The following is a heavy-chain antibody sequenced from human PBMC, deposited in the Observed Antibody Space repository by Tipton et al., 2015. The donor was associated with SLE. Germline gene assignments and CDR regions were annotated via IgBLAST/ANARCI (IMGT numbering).Heavy chain of an antibody. CDR3: ARASTGYSSSWYGYWYFDL. CDR1: GGSISSSSYY. V-gene: IGHV4-39*07. J-gene: IGHJ2*01. CDR2: IYYSGST. Sequence: TLSLTCTVSGGSISSSSYYWGWIRQPPGKGLEWIGSIYYSGSTYYNPSLKSRVTISVDTSKNQFSLKLSSVTAADTAVYYCARASTGYSSSWYGYWYFDLWGRGTLVTVSS. D-gene: IGHD6-13*01.